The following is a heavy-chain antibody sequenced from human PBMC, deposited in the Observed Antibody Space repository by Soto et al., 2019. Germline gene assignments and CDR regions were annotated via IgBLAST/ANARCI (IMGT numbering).Heavy chain of an antibody. V-gene: IGHV4-31*03. CDR3: ARDHSSLYCSSTSCYLEGPWFDP. CDR1: GGSISSGGYY. Sequence: SETLSLTCTVSGGSISSGGYYWSWIRQHPGKGLEWIGYIYYSGSTYYNPSLKSRVTISVDTSKNQFSLKLSSVTAADTAVYYCARDHSSLYCSSTSCYLEGPWFDPWGQGTLVTVSS. J-gene: IGHJ5*02. CDR2: IYYSGST. D-gene: IGHD2-2*01.